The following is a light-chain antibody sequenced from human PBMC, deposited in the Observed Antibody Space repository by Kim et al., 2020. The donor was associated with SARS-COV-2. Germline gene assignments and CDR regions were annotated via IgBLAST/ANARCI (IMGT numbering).Light chain of an antibody. Sequence: DIQMTQYPSTLSASVGDTVSITCRVSQYLATWVAWYQQKPGMAPKVLMYDASKLKSGVPSRFSGSGSGTEFTLTITSLQPDDFATYYCQQYKSDPYTFGQGTKLEI. J-gene: IGKJ2*01. V-gene: IGKV1-5*01. CDR3: QQYKSDPYT. CDR2: DAS. CDR1: QYLATW.